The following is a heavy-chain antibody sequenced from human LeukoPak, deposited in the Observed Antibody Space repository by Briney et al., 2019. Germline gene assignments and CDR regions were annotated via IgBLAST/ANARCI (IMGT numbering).Heavy chain of an antibody. CDR2: ISAYNGNT. V-gene: IGHV1-18*01. Sequence: ASVKVSCKASGYTFTSYGISWVRQAPGQGLEWMGWISAYNGNTNYAQKLQGRVTMTTDTSTSTAYMELRSLRSDDTAVYYCARVDPPTVSRCFTRQWWFDPWGQGTLVTVSS. CDR1: GYTFTSYG. J-gene: IGHJ5*02. CDR3: ARVDPPTVSRCFTRQWWFDP. D-gene: IGHD4-17*01.